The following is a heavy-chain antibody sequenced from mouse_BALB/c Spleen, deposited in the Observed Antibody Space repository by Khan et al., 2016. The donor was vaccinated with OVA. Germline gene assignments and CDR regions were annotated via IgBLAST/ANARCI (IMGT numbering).Heavy chain of an antibody. CDR1: GYTFSDYN. Sequence: VQLQQSGPKLVKPGASVKISCKASGYTFSDYNMDWVKQSHGKRLEWLGYIYPNDGGSDYNQKFKTKATLTVDLSSSTAYMALSSLTSEDSAVYYCVRSCYGSFAFWGQGTLITVS. CDR2: IYPNDGGS. D-gene: IGHD1-2*01. CDR3: VRSCYGSFAF. V-gene: IGHV1S29*02. J-gene: IGHJ3*01.